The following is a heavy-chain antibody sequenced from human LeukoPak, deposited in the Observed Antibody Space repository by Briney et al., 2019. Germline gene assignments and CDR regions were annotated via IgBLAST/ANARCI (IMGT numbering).Heavy chain of an antibody. J-gene: IGHJ4*02. V-gene: IGHV4-31*03. D-gene: IGHD3-22*01. CDR2: IYYSGST. Sequence: PSQTLSLTCTVSGGSISSGGYYWSWIRQHPGKGLEWIGYIYYSGSTYYNPSLKSRVTLSVDTSKNQFSLKLSSVTAADTAVYYCVRDSSGYYSFDYWGQGTLVTVSP. CDR1: GGSISSGGYY. CDR3: VRDSSGYYSFDY.